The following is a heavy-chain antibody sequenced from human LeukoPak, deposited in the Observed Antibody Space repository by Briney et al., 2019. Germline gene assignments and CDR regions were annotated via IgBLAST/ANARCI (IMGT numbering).Heavy chain of an antibody. CDR3: ARHLSGITGYTYGRGIDY. Sequence: PGGSLRLSCAASGFIFSSYTMNWVRQAPGKGLEWVSSISSSSSYIYYADSVKGRFTISRDNAKKSLYLQMNSLRAEDTAVYYCARHLSGITGYTYGRGIDYWGQGTLVTVSS. V-gene: IGHV3-21*01. CDR1: GFIFSSYT. J-gene: IGHJ4*02. CDR2: ISSSSSYI. D-gene: IGHD5-18*01.